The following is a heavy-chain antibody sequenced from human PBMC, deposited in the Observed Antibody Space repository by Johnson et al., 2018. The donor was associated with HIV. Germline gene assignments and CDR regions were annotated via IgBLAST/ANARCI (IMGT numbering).Heavy chain of an antibody. CDR3: AKDLVVTAPGAFDI. CDR2: IRYDGSNK. D-gene: IGHD2-21*02. Sequence: QMQLVESGGGVVQPGGSPRLSCAASEFTFSSYGMHWVRQAPGKGLEWVAFIRYDGSNKYYADSVKGRFTISRDNSKNTLYLQMSSLRAEDTAVDYCAKDLVVTAPGAFDIWGQGTMVIVSS. J-gene: IGHJ3*02. V-gene: IGHV3-30*02. CDR1: EFTFSSYG.